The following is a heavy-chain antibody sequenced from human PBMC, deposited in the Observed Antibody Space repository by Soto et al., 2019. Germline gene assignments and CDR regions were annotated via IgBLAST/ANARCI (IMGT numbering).Heavy chain of an antibody. J-gene: IGHJ6*02. Sequence: GGSLRLSCAASGFAFTNYWMHWVRQAPGKGLLWVSRINSDGNIRDYADSVKGRFTISRDNAKNTLYLQMDSLRAEDTAVYYCAREISYVSGGHLYYGMDVLGQGTAVTVSS. V-gene: IGHV3-74*01. CDR3: AREISYVSGGHLYYGMDV. CDR1: GFAFTNYW. CDR2: INSDGNIR. D-gene: IGHD3-16*01.